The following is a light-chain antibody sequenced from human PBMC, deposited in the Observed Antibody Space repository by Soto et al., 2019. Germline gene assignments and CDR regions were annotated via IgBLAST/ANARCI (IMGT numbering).Light chain of an antibody. V-gene: IGKV1-39*01. CDR2: STS. J-gene: IGKJ1*01. Sequence: DIQMTQSPSSLSTSVGDRVTISCRASQTISNYLNWYQQKPGKAPKLLIYSTSSLQSGVPSRFSGGGSGTDFTLTINSLQPEDSATYYCQQTYNTPWTFGHGTRVEIK. CDR1: QTISNY. CDR3: QQTYNTPWT.